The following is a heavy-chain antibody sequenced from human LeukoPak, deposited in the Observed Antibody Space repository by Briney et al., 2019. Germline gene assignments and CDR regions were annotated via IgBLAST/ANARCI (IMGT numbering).Heavy chain of an antibody. CDR3: ARRPTDIVVVPAAILGDAFDI. CDR1: GYSFTSYW. Sequence: GESLKISCKGSGYSFTSYWIGWVRQMPGKGLEWMGIIYPGDSDTRYSPSFQGQVTISADKSISTAYLQWSSLKASDTAMYYCARRPTDIVVVPAAILGDAFDIWGQGTLVTVSS. V-gene: IGHV5-51*01. D-gene: IGHD2-2*02. CDR2: IYPGDSDT. J-gene: IGHJ3*02.